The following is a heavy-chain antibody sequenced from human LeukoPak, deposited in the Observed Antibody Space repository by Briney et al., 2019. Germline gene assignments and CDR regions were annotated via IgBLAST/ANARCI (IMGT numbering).Heavy chain of an antibody. CDR1: GFTFRNYG. CDR2: LWYDGRNK. Sequence: TSQRLSCAPSGFTFRNYGMHWVCQAPGKGLEWVSGLWYDGRNKAYADSVKGRFTISRDNSENMLYLQMNSLRDEDTAVYYCARGLMTPNTYCDLWGQGTLVPVSS. D-gene: IGHD2-8*01. CDR3: ARGLMTPNTYCDL. J-gene: IGHJ4*02. V-gene: IGHV3-33*01.